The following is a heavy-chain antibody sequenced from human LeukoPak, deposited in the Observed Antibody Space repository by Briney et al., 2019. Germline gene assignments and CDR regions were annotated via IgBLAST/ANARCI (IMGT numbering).Heavy chain of an antibody. Sequence: PSETLSLACTVSGGSISSYYWSWIRQPPGGGLEWIGYIYYSGSTNYNPSLKRRVTISLDTSKSQFSLKLRSVTAADTAVYYCARSGLDSRYYFGMDVWGQGTTVTVSS. D-gene: IGHD5-12*01. CDR3: ARSGLDSRYYFGMDV. J-gene: IGHJ6*02. CDR2: IYYSGST. V-gene: IGHV4-59*01. CDR1: GGSISSYY.